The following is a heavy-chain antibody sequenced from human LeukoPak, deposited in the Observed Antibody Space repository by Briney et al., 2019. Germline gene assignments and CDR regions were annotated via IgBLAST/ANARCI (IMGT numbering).Heavy chain of an antibody. D-gene: IGHD3-10*01. V-gene: IGHV3-15*01. CDR1: GFTFTNAW. CDR3: STIFGAGSPGY. CDR2: IKTQTDGGTT. Sequence: PGGSLRLSCAASGFTFTNAWMSWVRQAPGKGLEWVGRIKTQTDGGTTDYAAPVKGRFTISRDDSKSTLYLQMNSLKTEDTAIYYCSTIFGAGSPGYWGLGTRVTVSS. J-gene: IGHJ4*02.